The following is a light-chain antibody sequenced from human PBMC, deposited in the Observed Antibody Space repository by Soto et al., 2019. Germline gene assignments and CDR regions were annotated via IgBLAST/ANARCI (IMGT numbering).Light chain of an antibody. V-gene: IGKV3-20*01. Sequence: EIVLTQSPGTLSLSPVDRATLSCRASQSVGGNYLAWYHQKPGHPPRLLIHSASSRASGIPDRFSGSGSGTNFTLTISRLEPEDSAVYYCQQYDRLPRTFGQGTKVDIK. CDR2: SAS. CDR3: QQYDRLPRT. J-gene: IGKJ1*01. CDR1: QSVGGNY.